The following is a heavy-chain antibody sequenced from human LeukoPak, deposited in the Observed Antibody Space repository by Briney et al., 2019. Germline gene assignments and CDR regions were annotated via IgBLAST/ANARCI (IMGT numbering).Heavy chain of an antibody. CDR3: ARDRPTITMVRGVIRPYYYGMDV. J-gene: IGHJ6*02. D-gene: IGHD3-10*01. CDR1: GGSISSHY. V-gene: IGHV4-59*11. CDR2: IYYSGST. Sequence: SETLSLTCTVSGGSISSHYWSWIRQPPGKGLEWIGYIYYSGSTNYNPSLKSRVTISVDTSKNQFSLKLSSVTAADTAVYYCARDRPTITMVRGVIRPYYYGMDVWGQGTTVTVSS.